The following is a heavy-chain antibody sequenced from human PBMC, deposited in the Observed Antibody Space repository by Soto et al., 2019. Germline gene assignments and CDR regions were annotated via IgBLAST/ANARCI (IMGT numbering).Heavy chain of an antibody. V-gene: IGHV4-31*03. Sequence: TLSRTCPVSVGSSSSRGYYWSWILQHPGKALEWIGYIYYSGSTYYNPSLKSRVTISVDTSKNQFSLKLSSVTAADTAVYYCASMITFGGVIVNRRYYFDYWGQGTLVASPQ. CDR3: ASMITFGGVIVNRRYYFDY. J-gene: IGHJ4*02. CDR2: IYYSGST. D-gene: IGHD3-16*02. CDR1: VGSSSSRGYY.